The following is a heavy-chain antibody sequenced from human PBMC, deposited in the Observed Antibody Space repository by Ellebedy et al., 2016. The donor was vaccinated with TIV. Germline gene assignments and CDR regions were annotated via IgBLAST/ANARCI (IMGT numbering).Heavy chain of an antibody. J-gene: IGHJ4*02. V-gene: IGHV3-74*01. CDR1: GFTFSSYW. D-gene: IGHD3-22*01. CDR3: ARDGYYHDGFDY. CDR2: INSDGST. Sequence: GGSLRLSCAASGFTFSSYWMHWVRQAPGKGLVWVSRINSDGSTNYADSVKGRFTISRDNAKNTLYLQMNSLRVEDTAVYYCARDGYYHDGFDYWGQGTPVTVSS.